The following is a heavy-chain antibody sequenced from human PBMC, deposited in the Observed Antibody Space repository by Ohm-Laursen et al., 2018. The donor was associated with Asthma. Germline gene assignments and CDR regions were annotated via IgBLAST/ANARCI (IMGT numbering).Heavy chain of an antibody. J-gene: IGHJ1*01. V-gene: IGHV3-21*01. CDR3: ARIGPEWELPGREYSLHH. D-gene: IGHD1-26*01. CDR1: RFTFSSYA. CDR2: ISTASSFI. Sequence: SLRLSCSASRFTFSSYAMSWVRQIPGKGLEWVASISTASSFIYYADSVRGRFTTSRDNARNSVYLQMNSLRAEDTALYYCARIGPEWELPGREYSLHHWGEGTLVTVSS.